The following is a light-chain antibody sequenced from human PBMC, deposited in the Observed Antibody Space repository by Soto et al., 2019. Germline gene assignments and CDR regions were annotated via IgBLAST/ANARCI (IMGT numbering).Light chain of an antibody. CDR3: RSYTSSSTYV. CDR1: SSDVGDYNY. J-gene: IGLJ1*01. V-gene: IGLV2-14*01. CDR2: EVS. Sequence: QSVLTQPASVSGSPGQSITISCTEPSSDVGDYNYVSWYQQHPGKAPKLMIYEVSNRPSGVSNRFSGSKSGNTASLTISGLQAEDEADYYCRSYTSSSTYVFGTGTKLTVL.